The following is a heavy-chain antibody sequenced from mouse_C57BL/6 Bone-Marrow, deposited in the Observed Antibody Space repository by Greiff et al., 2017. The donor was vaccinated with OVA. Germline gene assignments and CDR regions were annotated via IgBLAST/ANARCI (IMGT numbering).Heavy chain of an antibody. Sequence: VKLVESGAELAKPGASVKLSCKASGYTFTSYWMHWVKQRPGQGLEWIGYINPSSGYTKYNQKFKDKATLTADKSSSTAYMQLSSLTYEDSAVYYGARTITTVEAWFAYWGQGTLVTVSA. V-gene: IGHV1-7*01. J-gene: IGHJ3*01. CDR1: GYTFTSYW. CDR3: ARTITTVEAWFAY. CDR2: INPSSGYT. D-gene: IGHD1-1*01.